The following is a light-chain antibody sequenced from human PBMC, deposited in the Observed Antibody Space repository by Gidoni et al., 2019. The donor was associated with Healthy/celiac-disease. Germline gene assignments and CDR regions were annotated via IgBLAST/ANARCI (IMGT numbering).Light chain of an antibody. Sequence: EIVLPQSPATMSLAQGERATLACRGSQSVSSYLAWYQQKPGQAPRLLIYDASNRATGIPARFSGSGSGTDFTLNISSLEPEDFAVYYCQQRSNWPPAITFXXXTRLEIK. V-gene: IGKV3-11*01. CDR2: DAS. CDR1: QSVSSY. J-gene: IGKJ5*01. CDR3: QQRSNWPPAIT.